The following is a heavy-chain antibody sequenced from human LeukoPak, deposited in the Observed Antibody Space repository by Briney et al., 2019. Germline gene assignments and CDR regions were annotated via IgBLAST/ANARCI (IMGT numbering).Heavy chain of an antibody. J-gene: IGHJ4*02. CDR1: GFTFSSYS. CDR3: ARDAYRDRYFDF. Sequence: GGSLRLSCAASGFTFSSYSMNWVRQAPGKGLEWVANIKQGGSEKYYVDSVKGRFTISRDSAKNSVYLQMNSLRAEDTAVYYCARDAYRDRYFDFWGQGSLVTVSS. CDR2: IKQGGSEK. D-gene: IGHD4-11*01. V-gene: IGHV3-7*01.